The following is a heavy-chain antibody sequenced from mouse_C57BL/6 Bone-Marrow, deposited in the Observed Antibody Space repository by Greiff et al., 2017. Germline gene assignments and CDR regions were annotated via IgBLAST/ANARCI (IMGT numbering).Heavy chain of an antibody. CDR1: GYTFTSYD. Sequence: VKLMESGPELVKPGASVKLSCKASGYTFTSYDINWVKQRPGQGLEWIGCIYPRDGSTKYNEKFKGKATLTVDTSSSTAYMELHSLTSEDSAVYFCARDYGSSYWYFDVWGTGTTVTVSS. D-gene: IGHD1-1*01. J-gene: IGHJ1*03. V-gene: IGHV1-85*01. CDR2: IYPRDGST. CDR3: ARDYGSSYWYFDV.